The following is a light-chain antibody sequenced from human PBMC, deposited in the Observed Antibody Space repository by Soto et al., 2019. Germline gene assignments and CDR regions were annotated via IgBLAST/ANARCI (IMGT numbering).Light chain of an antibody. CDR3: QYYNNWPYT. CDR1: LPVSSN. Sequence: EIVMTQSPATLSVSPGESATLSCRASLPVSSNLAWYRQIPGQAPTLLIYRVSTMSTDIRVRFSGSGSGTEFTFTISSLQSEDFAVYYCQYYNNWPYTFGPGTKLEIK. J-gene: IGKJ2*01. CDR2: RVS. V-gene: IGKV3-15*01.